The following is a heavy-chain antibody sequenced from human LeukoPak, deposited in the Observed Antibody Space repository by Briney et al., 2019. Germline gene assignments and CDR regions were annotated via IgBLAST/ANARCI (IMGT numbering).Heavy chain of an antibody. V-gene: IGHV4-34*01. D-gene: IGHD2-21*01. CDR3: ASLLDFDY. J-gene: IGHJ4*02. CDR2: INHSGST. CDR1: GGSFSGYY. Sequence: SETLSLTCAVYGGSFSGYYWSWIRQPPGKGLEWIGEINHSGSTNYNPSLKSRVTISVDTSKNQFSLKLSSVTAADTAVYYCASLLDFDYWGQGTLVTVSS.